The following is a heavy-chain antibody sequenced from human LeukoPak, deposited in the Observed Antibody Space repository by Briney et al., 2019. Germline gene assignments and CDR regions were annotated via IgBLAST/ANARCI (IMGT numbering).Heavy chain of an antibody. Sequence: GGSLRLSCAASGFTFSSYAMSWVRQAPGKGLEWVSTISGSGGSTYYADSVKGRFTISRDNSKNTLYLQMNSLRAEDTAVYYCANVRGVVPAAPSRSGGWFDPWGQGTLVTVSS. J-gene: IGHJ5*02. CDR1: GFTFSSYA. CDR2: ISGSGGST. CDR3: ANVRGVVPAAPSRSGGWFDP. D-gene: IGHD2-2*01. V-gene: IGHV3-23*01.